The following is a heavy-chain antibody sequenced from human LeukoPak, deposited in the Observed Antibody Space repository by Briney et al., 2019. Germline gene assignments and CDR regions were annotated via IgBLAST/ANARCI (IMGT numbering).Heavy chain of an antibody. J-gene: IGHJ4*02. CDR1: GFTFSDYG. V-gene: IGHV3-30*18. CDR3: AKAPFRRNTIVKTSGRPYYFDY. CDR2: ISYDGSNI. Sequence: GGSLRLSCAASGFTFSDYGFHWVRQAPGKGLEWVAVISYDGSNIYYADSVKGRFTISRDNSKNTLYLQMNSLRAEDTAVYYCAKAPFRRNTIVKTSGRPYYFDYWGQGTLVTVSS. D-gene: IGHD1-26*01.